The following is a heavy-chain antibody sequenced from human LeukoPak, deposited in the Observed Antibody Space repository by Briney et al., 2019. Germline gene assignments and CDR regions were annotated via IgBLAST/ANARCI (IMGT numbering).Heavy chain of an antibody. J-gene: IGHJ4*02. CDR2: INQDGNEK. D-gene: IGHD6-13*01. CDR3: ARLRIAAAGYYFDY. Sequence: SGGSLRLSCAASGFTFSSYWMSWVRQAPGKGLEWVANINQDGNEKYYVDSVKGRFTISRDNAKNSLYLQMNSLRAEDTAVYYCARLRIAAAGYYFDYWGQGTLVTVSS. CDR1: GFTFSSYW. V-gene: IGHV3-7*01.